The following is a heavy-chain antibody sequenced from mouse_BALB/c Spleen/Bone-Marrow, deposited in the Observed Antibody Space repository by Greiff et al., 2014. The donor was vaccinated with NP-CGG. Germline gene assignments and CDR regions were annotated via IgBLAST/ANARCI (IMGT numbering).Heavy chain of an antibody. J-gene: IGHJ3*01. Sequence: VHVKQSGPKLVKPGASVKMSCKASGYTFISYVMHWVKRKPGQGLEWIGYINPYNDGTKYNEKFKGKATLTSDKSSSTAYMELSSLTSEDSAVYYCASGRYGFAYWGQGTLVTVFA. CDR2: INPYNDGT. D-gene: IGHD2-14*01. CDR1: GYTFISYV. CDR3: ASGRYGFAY. V-gene: IGHV1-14*01.